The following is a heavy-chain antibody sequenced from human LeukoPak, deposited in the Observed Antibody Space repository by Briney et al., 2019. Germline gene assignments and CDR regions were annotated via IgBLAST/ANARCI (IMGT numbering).Heavy chain of an antibody. CDR1: GFTFSSYA. V-gene: IGHV3-30*01. J-gene: IGHJ6*03. CDR3: ASASPTPYYYYMDV. CDR2: ISYDGSNK. Sequence: GGSLRLSCAASGFTFSSYAMHWVRQAPGKGLEWVAVISYDGSNKYYADSVKGRFTISRDNSKNTLYLQMNSLRAEDTAVYYCASASPTPYYYYMDVWGNGTTVTVSS.